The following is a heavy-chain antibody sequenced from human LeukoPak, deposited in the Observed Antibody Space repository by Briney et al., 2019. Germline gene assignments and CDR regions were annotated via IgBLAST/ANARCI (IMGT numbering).Heavy chain of an antibody. CDR2: SSSSGSTI. CDR1: GFTLSDYY. CDR3: AKEVAAIGTPRFDY. J-gene: IGHJ4*02. Sequence: GGSLRLSCAASGFTLSDYYMSWIRQAPGKGLEWVSYSSSSGSTIYYADSVKGRFAISRDNAKNSLYLQMNSLRAEDTAVYYCAKEVAAIGTPRFDYWGQGTLVTVSS. D-gene: IGHD6-13*01. V-gene: IGHV3-11*01.